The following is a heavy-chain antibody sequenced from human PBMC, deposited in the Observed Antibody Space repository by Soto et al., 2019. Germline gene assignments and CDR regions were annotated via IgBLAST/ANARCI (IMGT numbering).Heavy chain of an antibody. J-gene: IGHJ5*02. V-gene: IGHV3-33*01. CDR1: GFTFSSYG. D-gene: IGHD6-13*01. CDR2: IWYDGSNK. Sequence: QVQLVESGGGVVQPGRSLRLSCAASGFTFSSYGMHWVRQAPGKGLEWVAVIWYDGSNKYYADSVKGRFTISRDNSKNTLYLQMNSLRAEDTAVYYCAREVAQQLVLPWFDPWGQGTLVTVSS. CDR3: AREVAQQLVLPWFDP.